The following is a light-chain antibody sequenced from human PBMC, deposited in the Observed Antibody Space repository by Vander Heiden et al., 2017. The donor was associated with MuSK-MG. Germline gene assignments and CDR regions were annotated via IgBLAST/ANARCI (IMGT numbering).Light chain of an antibody. Sequence: QSVLTQPPSVSGAPGPRVTIACTGNSSNIESGYDVHWYQQLPGTAPRLLIYLNNRRPSGVPDRFSGSRSGTSASLAITGLQAEDEADYYCQSYDKALSGSVFGGGTKLTVL. CDR3: QSYDKALSGSV. J-gene: IGLJ2*01. CDR2: LNN. CDR1: SSNIESGYD. V-gene: IGLV1-40*01.